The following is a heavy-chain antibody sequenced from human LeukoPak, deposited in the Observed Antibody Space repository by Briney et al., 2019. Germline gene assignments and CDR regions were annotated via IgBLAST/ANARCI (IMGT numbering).Heavy chain of an antibody. D-gene: IGHD2-21*02. J-gene: IGHJ4*02. V-gene: IGHV3-23*01. CDR2: ISGSGGST. CDR1: GFTFSSYA. CDR3: ASQYCGGDCYFDY. Sequence: GGSLRLSCAASGFTFSSYAMSWVRQAPGKGLEWVSAISGSGGSTYYADSVKGRFTISRDNAKNSLYLQMNSLRAEDTAVYYCASQYCGGDCYFDYWGQGTLVTVSS.